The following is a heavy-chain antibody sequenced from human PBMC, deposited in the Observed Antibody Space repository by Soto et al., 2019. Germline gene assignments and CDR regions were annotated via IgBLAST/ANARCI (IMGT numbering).Heavy chain of an antibody. Sequence: PSETLSLTCAVYGGSFSGYYWSWIRQPPGKGLEWIGEINHSGSTNYNPSLKSRVTISVDTSKNQFSLKLSSVTAADTAVYYCARGRGIAARRSYYYYYMDVWGKGTTVTVSS. CDR2: INHSGST. CDR3: ARGRGIAARRSYYYYYMDV. CDR1: GGSFSGYY. D-gene: IGHD6-6*01. J-gene: IGHJ6*03. V-gene: IGHV4-34*01.